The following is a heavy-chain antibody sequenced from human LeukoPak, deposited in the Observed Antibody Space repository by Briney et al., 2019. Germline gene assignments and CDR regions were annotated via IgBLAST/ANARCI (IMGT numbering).Heavy chain of an antibody. CDR1: GFTFSSYW. Sequence: GGSLRLSCAASGFTFSSYWMHWVRQAPGKGLVWVSRVSSDGRNTIYADSVKGRFTISRDNAMNTLYLQMNSLRAEDTAVYYCARDLGGSGPTPIDYWGQGTLVTVSS. CDR2: VSSDGRNT. J-gene: IGHJ4*02. D-gene: IGHD4-23*01. CDR3: ARDLGGSGPTPIDY. V-gene: IGHV3-74*01.